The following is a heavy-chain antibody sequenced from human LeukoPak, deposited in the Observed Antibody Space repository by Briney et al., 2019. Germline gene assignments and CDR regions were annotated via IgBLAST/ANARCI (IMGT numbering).Heavy chain of an antibody. D-gene: IGHD3-10*01. V-gene: IGHV3-74*01. CDR3: ARDKKSGESSEIDY. CDR2: INRDGSTT. J-gene: IGHJ4*02. Sequence: GGSLRLSCADSGFTFSNYWVHWVRQAPGKGLVWVSRINRDGSTTNYADSVKGRFTVSRDNAKNTLNLQMNSLRAEDTAVYYCARDKKSGESSEIDYWGRGTLVTVSS. CDR1: GFTFSNYW.